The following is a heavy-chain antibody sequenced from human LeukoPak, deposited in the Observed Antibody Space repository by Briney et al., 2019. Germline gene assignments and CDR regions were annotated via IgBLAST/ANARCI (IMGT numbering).Heavy chain of an antibody. Sequence: GGSLRLSWAASRFGFSAFAMSWVRQAPGKGLEWVSTIDGSGETTYYADSVKGRFTISRDNSKNTLYLQMNSLRAEDTATYYCVKDPNWYDGYWGQGTLVTVSS. J-gene: IGHJ4*02. V-gene: IGHV3-23*01. CDR2: IDGSGETT. D-gene: IGHD1-1*01. CDR1: RFGFSAFA. CDR3: VKDPNWYDGY.